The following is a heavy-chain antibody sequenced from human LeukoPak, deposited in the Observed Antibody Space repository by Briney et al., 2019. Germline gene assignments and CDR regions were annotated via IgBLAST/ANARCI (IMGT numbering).Heavy chain of an antibody. CDR2: IYHSGST. CDR1: GGSISSGGYS. D-gene: IGHD1-14*01. Sequence: PSQTLSLTCAVSGGSISSGGYSWSWIRQPPGKGLEWIGYIYHSGSTYYNPSLKSRVTISVDRSKNQFSLKLSSVTAADTAVYYCARPKFNYGTRYFDYWGQGTLVTVSS. J-gene: IGHJ4*02. CDR3: ARPKFNYGTRYFDY. V-gene: IGHV4-30-2*01.